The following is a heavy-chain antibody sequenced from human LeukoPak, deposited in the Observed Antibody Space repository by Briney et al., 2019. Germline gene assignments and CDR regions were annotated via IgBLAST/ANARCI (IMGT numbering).Heavy chain of an antibody. CDR3: ARDQYGDPFDY. D-gene: IGHD4-17*01. CDR2: ISAYNGNT. V-gene: IGHV1-18*01. CDR1: GYTFTSYG. Sequence: ASVTVSFKASGYTFTSYGISWVRQAPGQGLEWMGWISAYNGNTNYTQKLQGRVTITTDTSTSTAYMELRSLRSDDTAVYYCARDQYGDPFDYWGQGTLVTVSS. J-gene: IGHJ4*02.